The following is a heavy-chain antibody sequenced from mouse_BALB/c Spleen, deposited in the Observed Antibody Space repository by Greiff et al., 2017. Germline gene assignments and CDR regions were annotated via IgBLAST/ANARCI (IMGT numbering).Heavy chain of an antibody. Sequence: DVKLQESGGGLVQPGGSMKLSCVASGFTFSNYWMNWVRQSPEKGLEWVAEIRLKSNNYATHYAESVKGRFTISRDDSKSSVYLQMNNLRAEDTGIYYCTRRDYGNYGYFDYWGQGTTLTVSS. J-gene: IGHJ2*01. CDR1: GFTFSNYW. D-gene: IGHD2-1*01. CDR2: IRLKSNNYAT. V-gene: IGHV6-6*02. CDR3: TRRDYGNYGYFDY.